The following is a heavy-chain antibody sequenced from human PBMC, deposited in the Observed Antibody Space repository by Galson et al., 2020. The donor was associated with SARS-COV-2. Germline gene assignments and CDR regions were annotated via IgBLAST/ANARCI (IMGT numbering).Heavy chain of an antibody. CDR3: ARVDCSGGSCYPGNY. Sequence: GGSLRLSCEASGFGFSYYWMSWVRQAPGRGLEWVANIKHDGSEKYYVDSVKGQFTISRDNPKNSLYLQMNNLRVEDTAVYHCARVDCSGGSCYPGNYWGQGTLVTVSS. CDR1: GFGFSYYW. CDR2: IKHDGSEK. V-gene: IGHV3-7*03. J-gene: IGHJ4*02. D-gene: IGHD2-15*01.